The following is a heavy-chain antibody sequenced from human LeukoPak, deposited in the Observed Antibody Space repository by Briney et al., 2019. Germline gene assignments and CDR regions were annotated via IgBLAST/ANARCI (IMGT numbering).Heavy chain of an antibody. D-gene: IGHD6-19*01. Sequence: ASVKVSCQASGYTFPSYSMNGVRQAPGQGLAWMGIINPRGGSTTYAQRFQGRVTMTRDTSTTTVYMELSSLRSEDTAVYYCAREESSGWYVFDYWGQGTLVTVSS. CDR2: INPRGGST. CDR3: AREESSGWYVFDY. J-gene: IGHJ4*02. CDR1: GYTFPSYS. V-gene: IGHV1-46*01.